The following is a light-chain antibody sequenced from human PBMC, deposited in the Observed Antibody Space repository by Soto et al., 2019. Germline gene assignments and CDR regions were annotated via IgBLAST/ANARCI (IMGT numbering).Light chain of an antibody. CDR2: EVS. CDR3: SSDTSSSTYV. V-gene: IGLV2-14*01. J-gene: IGLJ1*01. Sequence: QSALTQPASVSGSPGQSITISCTGTSSDVGGYNYVSWYQQHAGKAHKLMIYEVSNRPSGVSNRFSGSKSGNTASLTISGLQAEDEADYYCSSDTSSSTYVFGTGTKVTVL. CDR1: SSDVGGYNY.